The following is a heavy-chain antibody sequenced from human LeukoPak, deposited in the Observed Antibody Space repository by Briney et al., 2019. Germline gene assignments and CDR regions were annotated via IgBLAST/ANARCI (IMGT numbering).Heavy chain of an antibody. CDR1: GFTFINYA. Sequence: QPGGSLRLSCAASGFTFINYAMRWVRQGPGKGLEWVAYIAHHGNNKYYVDSVKGRFTISRDNSKKTLYLQMDSLRADDTAVYYCAKDGSWSCTDWGQGTLVTVSS. CDR3: AKDGSWSCTD. CDR2: IAHHGNNK. V-gene: IGHV3-30*02. D-gene: IGHD2-8*02. J-gene: IGHJ4*02.